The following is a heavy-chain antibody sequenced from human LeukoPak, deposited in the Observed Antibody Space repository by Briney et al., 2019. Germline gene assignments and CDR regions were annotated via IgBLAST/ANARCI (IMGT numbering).Heavy chain of an antibody. Sequence: GGSLRLSCAASGFTFDDYGMSWVRQAPGKGLEWVSGINWNGGSTGYADSVKGRFTISRDNAKNSLYLQMNSLRPEDTALYYCARDGGEGYDYGDYGEGYFDYWGQGTLVTVSS. CDR1: GFTFDDYG. J-gene: IGHJ4*02. V-gene: IGHV3-20*04. D-gene: IGHD4-17*01. CDR2: INWNGGST. CDR3: ARDGGEGYDYGDYGEGYFDY.